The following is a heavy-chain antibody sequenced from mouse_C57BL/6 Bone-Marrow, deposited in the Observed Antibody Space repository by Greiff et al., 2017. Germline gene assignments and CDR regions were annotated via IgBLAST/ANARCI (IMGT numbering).Heavy chain of an antibody. CDR3: ARELLPLYYFDD. D-gene: IGHD2-3*01. J-gene: IGHJ2*01. Sequence: EVHLVESGPGLVKPSQSLSLTCSVTGYSITSGYYWNWIRQFPGNKLEWMGYISYDGSNNYNPPLKNRISITRDTTENQFFLKVDSVTTEDTATDYCARELLPLYYFDDWGQGTTLTVSS. CDR2: ISYDGSN. V-gene: IGHV3-6*01. CDR1: GYSITSGYY.